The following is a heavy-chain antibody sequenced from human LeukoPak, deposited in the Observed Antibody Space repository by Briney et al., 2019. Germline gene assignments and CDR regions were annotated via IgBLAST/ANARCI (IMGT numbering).Heavy chain of an antibody. J-gene: IGHJ4*02. V-gene: IGHV1-58*01. CDR2: IVVGSGNT. D-gene: IGHD2-15*01. CDR3: AAGYCSGGSCPPDY. Sequence: SMKVSCKASGFTLSRSAVQWVRQARGQRLEWIGRIVVGSGNTNYAQKFQERVTITRGMSTSTAYMELSSLRSEDTAVYYCAAGYCSGGSCPPDYWGQGTLVTVSS. CDR1: GFTLSRSA.